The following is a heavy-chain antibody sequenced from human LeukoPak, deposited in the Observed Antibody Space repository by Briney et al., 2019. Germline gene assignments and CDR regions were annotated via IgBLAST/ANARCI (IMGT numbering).Heavy chain of an antibody. CDR2: IYYSGST. V-gene: IGHV4-61*05. J-gene: IGHJ3*02. CDR3: ARALRYFDWLLSPPPGAFDI. CDR1: GGSISSSSYY. D-gene: IGHD3-9*01. Sequence: SETLSLTCTVSGGSISSSSYYWGWIRQPPGKGLEWIGYIYYSGSTNYNPSLKSRVTISVDTSKNQFSLKLSSVTAADTAVYYCARALRYFDWLLSPPPGAFDIWGQGTMVAVSS.